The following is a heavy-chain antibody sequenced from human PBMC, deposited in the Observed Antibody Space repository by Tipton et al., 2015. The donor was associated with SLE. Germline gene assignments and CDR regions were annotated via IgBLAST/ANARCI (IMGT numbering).Heavy chain of an antibody. V-gene: IGHV4-59*01. CDR3: AREVYGRFPI. J-gene: IGHJ4*02. Sequence: TLSLTCTVSGYSISPYYWSWIRQTPGKGLEWIGYIHSSGTTNYSPSLNSRVTMSVDTSKNQFSLGLTSVTAADSAVYYCAREVYGRFPIWGQGALVTVSS. D-gene: IGHD3-10*01. CDR2: IHSSGTT. CDR1: GYSISPYY.